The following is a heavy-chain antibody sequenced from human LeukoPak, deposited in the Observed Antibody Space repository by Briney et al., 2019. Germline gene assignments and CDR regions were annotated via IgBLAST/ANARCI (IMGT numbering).Heavy chain of an antibody. CDR2: IYHNGST. V-gene: IGHV4-38-2*01. D-gene: IGHD3-10*01. Sequence: SSETLSLTCAVSRYSIAIGYFWAWIRQPPGKGLGWIGTIYHNGSTSYNPSLKSRVSISVDTTKNQYSLKLSSVTAADTAVYYCASRNGYYGSGRAYYFDYWGQGKLVTVSS. CDR3: ASRNGYYGSGRAYYFDY. CDR1: RYSIAIGYF. J-gene: IGHJ4*02.